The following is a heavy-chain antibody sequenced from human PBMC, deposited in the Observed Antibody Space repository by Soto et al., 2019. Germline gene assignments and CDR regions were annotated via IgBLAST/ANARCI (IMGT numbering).Heavy chain of an antibody. J-gene: IGHJ6*02. CDR2: INPSDSFT. V-gene: IGHV5-10-1*01. CDR1: GYSFSTYW. Sequence: GESLKISCNASGYSFSTYWIGWVRQLPGEGLELMGRINPSDSFTNYSPSFEGHVTISADKSISTAYLQWSSLKASDTAMYYCARVPTYYHYGMDVWGQGTTVTVYS. CDR3: ARVPTYYHYGMDV.